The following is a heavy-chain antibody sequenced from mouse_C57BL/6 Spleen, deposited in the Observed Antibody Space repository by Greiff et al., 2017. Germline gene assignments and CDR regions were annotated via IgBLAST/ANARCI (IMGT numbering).Heavy chain of an antibody. V-gene: IGHV1-26*01. CDR2: INPNNGGT. CDR3: ARRGVDWYFDV. CDR1: GYTFTDYY. D-gene: IGHD1-1*01. Sequence: EVKLQQSGPELVKPGASVTISCKASGYTFTDYYMNWVKQSHGKSLEWIGEINPNNGGTSYNQKLKGKATLTVDKSSSTAYMELRSLTSEDSAVYYCARRGVDWYFDVWGTGTTVTVSS. J-gene: IGHJ1*03.